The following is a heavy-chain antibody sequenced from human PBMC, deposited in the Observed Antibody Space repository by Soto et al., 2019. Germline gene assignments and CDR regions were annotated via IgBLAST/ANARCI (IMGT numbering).Heavy chain of an antibody. V-gene: IGHV4-59*01. Sequence: LQESGPRLVKPSETLSFNCTVSGDAISNYYWSWIRQTPGRGLEWIGCVHESGSTDYNPSLKGRVTISLHTSKSQFSLSLRSATAADTATYYCARGTRALITSFFAYWGQGIPVTVSS. CDR1: GDAISNYY. J-gene: IGHJ4*02. CDR2: VHESGST. D-gene: IGHD1-20*01. CDR3: ARGTRALITSFFAY.